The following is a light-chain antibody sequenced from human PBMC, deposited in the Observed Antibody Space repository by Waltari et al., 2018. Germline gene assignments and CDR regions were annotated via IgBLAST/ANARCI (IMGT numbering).Light chain of an antibody. Sequence: LQTTPSPSSLSASVGDRVPIPCRACPGIRNDLGWFQQKPGKAPKPLIYAAFRLQSGVPSRFSGSGFGTEFTLTISSLQPEDFATYYCLQHNSYPQTFGQGTKVDIK. CDR2: AAF. CDR3: LQHNSYPQT. CDR1: PGIRND. V-gene: IGKV1-17*01. J-gene: IGKJ1*01.